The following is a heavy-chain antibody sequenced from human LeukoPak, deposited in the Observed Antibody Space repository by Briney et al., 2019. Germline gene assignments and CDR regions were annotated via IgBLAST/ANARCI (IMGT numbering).Heavy chain of an antibody. CDR1: GGSISSGGYS. CDR2: IYHSGNT. J-gene: IGHJ4*02. Sequence: SETLSLTCAVSGGSISSGGYSWSWIRQPPGKGLEWIGYIYHSGNTYSNPSLKSRVTISIDRSKNQLSLRLSSVTAADTAVYYCARGHDFWSGYYTLQPNFYFDYWGQGTLVTVSS. D-gene: IGHD3-3*01. CDR3: ARGHDFWSGYYTLQPNFYFDY. V-gene: IGHV4-30-2*01.